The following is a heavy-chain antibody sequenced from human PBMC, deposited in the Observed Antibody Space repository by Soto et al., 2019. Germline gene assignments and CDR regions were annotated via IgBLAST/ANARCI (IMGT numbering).Heavy chain of an antibody. D-gene: IGHD1-20*01. CDR3: AKDAVPYNGKWDWFDS. CDR1: RFTFSDFA. CDR2: IGGTGSDT. Sequence: LESGGGLVQPGGSLTLSCAASRFTFSDFAMNWVRQAPGKGLEWVSSIGGTGSDTYYADSVKGRFTISRDNSKNTLYLRMDSLRDEDTAVYFCAKDAVPYNGKWDWFDSWGQGTLVIVSS. V-gene: IGHV3-23*01. J-gene: IGHJ5*01.